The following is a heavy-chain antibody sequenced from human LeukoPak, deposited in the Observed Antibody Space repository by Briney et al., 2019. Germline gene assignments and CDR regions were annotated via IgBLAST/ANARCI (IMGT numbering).Heavy chain of an antibody. D-gene: IGHD1-26*01. V-gene: IGHV3-72*01. Sequence: GGSLRLSCAASGFIFSDHYMDWVRQAPGKGLEWVGRTRNEANIYTTKYAASVKGRFTISRDDSKNSLYLQMNSLKTGDTAVYYCASPVGATTVRAFDIRGQGTMVTVSS. CDR3: ASPVGATTVRAFDI. J-gene: IGHJ3*02. CDR1: GFIFSDHY. CDR2: TRNEANIYTT.